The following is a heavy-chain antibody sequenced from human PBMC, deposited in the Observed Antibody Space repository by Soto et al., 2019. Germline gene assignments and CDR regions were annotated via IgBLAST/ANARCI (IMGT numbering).Heavy chain of an antibody. CDR1: GGSISSGGYY. CDR2: MYNSGNT. V-gene: IGHV4-31*03. CDR3: ARSLGYYAFDI. D-gene: IGHD1-26*01. J-gene: IGHJ3*02. Sequence: QVQLQESGPGLVKPSQTLSLTCTVSGGSISSGGYYWNWIRQHPGKGLEWIGYMYNSGNTYYNPSIKSRVTVSVDTSKNQFSLKLSSVTDADTAVYYCARSLGYYAFDIWSQGTVVTVSS.